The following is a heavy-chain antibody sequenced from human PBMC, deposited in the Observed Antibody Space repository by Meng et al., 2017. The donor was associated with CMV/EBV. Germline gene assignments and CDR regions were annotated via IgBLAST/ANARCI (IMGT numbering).Heavy chain of an antibody. CDR3: ARDLMNCSSTSCANWFDP. J-gene: IGHJ5*02. CDR1: GGSFSSYY. Sequence: GLWKRSDTELCNLSTTRSLTSTVTGGSFSSYYWGGIRQPAGKGLEWIGRIYTSGSTNYNPSLKSRVTMSVDTSKNQFSLKLSSVTAADTAVYYCARDLMNCSSTSCANWFDPWGQGTLVTVSS. V-gene: IGHV4-4*07. D-gene: IGHD2-2*01. CDR2: IYTSGST.